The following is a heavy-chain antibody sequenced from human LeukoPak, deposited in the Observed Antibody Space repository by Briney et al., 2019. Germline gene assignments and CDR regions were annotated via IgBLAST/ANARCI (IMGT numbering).Heavy chain of an antibody. Sequence: SETLSLTCAVYGGSLSGYYWSWIRQPLGKGLEWIGEINHSGSTNYNPSLKSRVTVSVDTSKNQFSLKLSSVTAADTAVYYRARGAGEGFYYYYYMDVWGKGTTVTVSS. J-gene: IGHJ6*03. D-gene: IGHD7-27*01. CDR2: INHSGST. CDR1: GGSLSGYY. V-gene: IGHV4-34*01. CDR3: ARGAGEGFYYYYYMDV.